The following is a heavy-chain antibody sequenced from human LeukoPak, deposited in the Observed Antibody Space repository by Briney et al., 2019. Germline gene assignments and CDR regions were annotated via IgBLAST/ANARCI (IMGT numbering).Heavy chain of an antibody. D-gene: IGHD5-18*01. Sequence: PSETLSLTCTVSGGSISSYYWSWIRQPPGKGLEWIGYIYYSGSTNYNPSLKSRVTISVDTSKNQFSLKLSSVTAADTAVYYCARHVLDTTMIKDWGQGTLVTVSS. V-gene: IGHV4-59*08. CDR2: IYYSGST. CDR3: ARHVLDTTMIKD. J-gene: IGHJ4*02. CDR1: GGSISSYY.